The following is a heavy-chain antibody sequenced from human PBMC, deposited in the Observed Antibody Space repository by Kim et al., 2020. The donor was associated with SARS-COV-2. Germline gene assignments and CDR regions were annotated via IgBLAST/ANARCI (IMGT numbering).Heavy chain of an antibody. J-gene: IGHJ5*02. CDR3: AKARGNVLRFLEWLSPFDP. V-gene: IGHV3-23*01. D-gene: IGHD3-3*01. CDR2: ISGSGGST. CDR1: GFNFSSYA. Sequence: GGSLRLSCAASGFNFSSYAMSWVRQAPGKGLEWVSAISGSGGSTYYADSVKGRFTISRDSSKNTLYLQMNSLRAEDTAVYYCAKARGNVLRFLEWLSPFDPWGQGTLVTVSS.